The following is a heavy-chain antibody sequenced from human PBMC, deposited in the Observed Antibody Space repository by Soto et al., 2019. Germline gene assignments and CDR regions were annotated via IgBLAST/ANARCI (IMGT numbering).Heavy chain of an antibody. CDR2: VFWHDDK. D-gene: IGHD5-18*01. J-gene: IGHJ4*02. V-gene: IGHV2-5*01. Sequence: QITLKESGPTLVKPTQTLTLTCTFSGFSFGVSGVGVGRIRQPPGKALEWLALVFWHDDKRYNPSLRSRLTITTDAPKNQVVLTMTNMAPLDTATYFCARAYTYDFDYWGQGTLVSVSS. CDR3: ARAYTYDFDY. CDR1: GFSFGVSGVG.